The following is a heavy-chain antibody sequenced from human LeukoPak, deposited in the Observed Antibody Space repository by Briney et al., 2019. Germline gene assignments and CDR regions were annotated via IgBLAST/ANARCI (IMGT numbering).Heavy chain of an antibody. CDR3: AEARIVVVPAALFDY. CDR1: GFAFSSYA. J-gene: IGHJ4*02. Sequence: GGSLRLSCAASGFAFSSYAMSWVRQAPGKGLEGVSAISGSGGSTYYADSVKGRFTISRDNSKNTLYLQMNSLRAEDTAVYYCAEARIVVVPAALFDYWGQGTLVTVSS. CDR2: ISGSGGST. D-gene: IGHD2-2*01. V-gene: IGHV3-23*01.